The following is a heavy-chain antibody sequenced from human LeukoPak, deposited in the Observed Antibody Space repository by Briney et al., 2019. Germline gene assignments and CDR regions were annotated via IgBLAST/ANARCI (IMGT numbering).Heavy chain of an antibody. Sequence: SETLSLTCTVSGGSISSTTYYWGWIRQPPGKGLEWIGSIYYTGSAYYNPSLKSRVTISVDTSKNHFSLKLSSVTAADTAVYYCARDQSAYDLFDYWGQGTLVTVSS. J-gene: IGHJ4*02. CDR3: ARDQSAYDLFDY. D-gene: IGHD5-12*01. V-gene: IGHV4-39*02. CDR2: IYYTGSA. CDR1: GGSISSTTYY.